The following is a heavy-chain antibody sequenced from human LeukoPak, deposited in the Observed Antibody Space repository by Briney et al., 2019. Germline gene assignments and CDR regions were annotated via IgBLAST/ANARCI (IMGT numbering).Heavy chain of an antibody. CDR2: IYYSGST. Sequence: SETLSLTCTVSGASISSYYWGWIRQPPGKGLEWIGSIYYSGSTYYNPSLKSRVTISVDTSKNQFSLKLSSVTAADTAVYYCARLIAVAGYIDYWGQGTLVTVSP. V-gene: IGHV4-39*01. J-gene: IGHJ4*02. CDR1: GASISSYY. CDR3: ARLIAVAGYIDY. D-gene: IGHD6-19*01.